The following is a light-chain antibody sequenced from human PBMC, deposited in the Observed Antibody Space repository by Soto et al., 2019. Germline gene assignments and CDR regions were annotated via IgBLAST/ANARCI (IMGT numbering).Light chain of an antibody. J-gene: IGKJ1*01. CDR1: QSVSSN. V-gene: IGKV3-15*01. CDR2: GAS. CDR3: QQYNSWPRT. Sequence: EIVLTQSPATLSVSPGERATLSCRASQSVSSNLAWYQQKPGQAPRLLIYGASTRATGIPARFSGGGSGTEFTLTISSLQSEDFAVYYCQQYNSWPRTFGQGTKVDI.